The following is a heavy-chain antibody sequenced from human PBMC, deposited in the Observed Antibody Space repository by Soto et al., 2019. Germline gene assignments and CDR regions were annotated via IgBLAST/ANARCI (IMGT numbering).Heavy chain of an antibody. J-gene: IGHJ4*02. CDR2: IIPIFGTA. Sequence: SVKVSCKASGGTFSSYAFSWVRQAPGQGLEWMGGIIPIFGTADYAQKFQGRVTITADESTSTAYMELSSLRFEDTAVYFCTSRVVMGALLYWGQGTLVTVSS. D-gene: IGHD1-26*01. CDR1: GGTFSSYA. V-gene: IGHV1-69*13. CDR3: TSRVVMGALLY.